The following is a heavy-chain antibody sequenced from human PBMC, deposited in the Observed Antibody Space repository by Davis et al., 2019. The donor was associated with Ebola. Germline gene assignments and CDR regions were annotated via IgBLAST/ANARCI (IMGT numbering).Heavy chain of an antibody. CDR2: INPHNGNT. J-gene: IGHJ4*02. CDR1: DYTFTSYG. Sequence: ASVKVSCKASDYTFTSYGITWVRQAPGQGLEWMGWINPHNGNTNYAQNVQGRVTMTTDTSTSTAYMEVGSLRSDDTAVYYCARAQFPTTSDHWGQGTLVTVYS. V-gene: IGHV1-18*04. D-gene: IGHD1-1*01. CDR3: ARAQFPTTSDH.